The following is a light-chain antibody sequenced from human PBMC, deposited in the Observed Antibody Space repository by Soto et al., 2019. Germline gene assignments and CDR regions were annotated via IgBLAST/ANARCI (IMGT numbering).Light chain of an antibody. J-gene: IGKJ5*01. CDR1: QTIFYSPNNYNY. CDR3: QQYYSTTIT. V-gene: IGKV4-1*01. Sequence: DIVMSQAPDSLAVSLGERAIITCKYSQTIFYSPNNYNYLAWYQKTPGQHPQMLIYWASTRESGVPDRFRGSVSGTDFNLTLDSLQAEEGAVYECQQYYSTTITFCPWTRLENK. CDR2: WAS.